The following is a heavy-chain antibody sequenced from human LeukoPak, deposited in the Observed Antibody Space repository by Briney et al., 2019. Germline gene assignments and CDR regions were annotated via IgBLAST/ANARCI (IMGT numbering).Heavy chain of an antibody. D-gene: IGHD4-17*01. V-gene: IGHV3-30*02. Sequence: GGSLRLSCAASGFTFSSYGMHWVRQAPGKGLEWVAFIRYDGSNKYYADSAKGRFTISRDNSKNTLYLQMNSLRAEDTAVYYCAKHYGDYEADAFDIWGQGTMVTVSS. J-gene: IGHJ3*02. CDR1: GFTFSSYG. CDR2: IRYDGSNK. CDR3: AKHYGDYEADAFDI.